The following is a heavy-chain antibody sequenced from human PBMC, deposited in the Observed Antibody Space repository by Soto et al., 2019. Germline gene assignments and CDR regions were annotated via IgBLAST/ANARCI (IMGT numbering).Heavy chain of an antibody. D-gene: IGHD6-6*01. CDR3: ARDDMQVVRRYYYGMDA. Sequence: SLRLSCAASGFTFSNFGIHWVRQAPGKGLEWVALIWYDGTNEYYADSVKGRFSISRDNSKNTVYLQMNSLRAEDTAVYYCARDDMQVVRRYYYGMDAWGQGTTVTVSS. V-gene: IGHV3-33*01. CDR2: IWYDGTNE. J-gene: IGHJ6*02. CDR1: GFTFSNFG.